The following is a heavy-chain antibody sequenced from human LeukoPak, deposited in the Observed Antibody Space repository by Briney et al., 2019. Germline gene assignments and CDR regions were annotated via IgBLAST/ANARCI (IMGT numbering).Heavy chain of an antibody. CDR1: GYTFTSYD. D-gene: IGHD3-3*01. J-gene: IGHJ6*03. V-gene: IGHV1-8*02. CDR3: ARRFMAYYYMDV. CDR2: INPNSVNT. Sequence: ASVKVSCKASGYTFTSYDINWVRQATGQGLEWMGWINPNSVNTGYAQKFQGRVTMTTDTSTSTAYMELRSLRSDDTAVYYCARRFMAYYYMDVWGKGTTVTVSS.